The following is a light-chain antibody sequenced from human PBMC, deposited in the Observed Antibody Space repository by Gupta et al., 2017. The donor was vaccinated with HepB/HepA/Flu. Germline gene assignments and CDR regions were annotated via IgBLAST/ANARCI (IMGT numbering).Light chain of an antibody. J-gene: IGLJ1*01. CDR2: SNN. V-gene: IGLV1-44*01. Sequence: QSVLTQPPSASGTPGQRVTISCSGSSSNIGSNTVNWYQQLPGADPKLLIYSNNQRPSGVPDRCSCYKTGTYASPVISGLQSEDEADDYCAESHAGLIGEVLGTGTKLTVL. CDR1: SSNIGSNT. CDR3: AESHAGLIGEV.